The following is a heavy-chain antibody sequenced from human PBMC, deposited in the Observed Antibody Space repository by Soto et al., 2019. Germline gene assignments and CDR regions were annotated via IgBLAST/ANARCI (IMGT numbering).Heavy chain of an antibody. CDR1: GGSFRGYY. V-gene: IGHV4-34*01. Sequence: PSETLSLTCAVYGGSFRGYYWSWIRQPPGKGLEWIGEINHSGSTNYNPSLKSRVTISVDTSKNQFSLKLSSVTAADTAVYYCARGGRYYDILTGYYLPGMDVWGQGTTVT. CDR2: INHSGST. J-gene: IGHJ6*02. D-gene: IGHD3-9*01. CDR3: ARGGRYYDILTGYYLPGMDV.